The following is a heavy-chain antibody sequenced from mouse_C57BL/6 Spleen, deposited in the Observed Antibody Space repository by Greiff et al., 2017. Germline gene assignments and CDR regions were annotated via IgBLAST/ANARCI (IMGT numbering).Heavy chain of an antibody. Sequence: QVQLQQSGAELVMPGASVQLSCKASGYTFTSYWMHWVKQRPGQGLEWIGEIDPSDSSTNYNQQFKGKSTLTVEKSSSTAYMQRSSLTSEDTAVYYCSRGGSPEFAYWGQGTLVTVSA. CDR2: IDPSDSST. V-gene: IGHV1-69*01. CDR1: GYTFTSYW. J-gene: IGHJ3*01. CDR3: SRGGSPEFAY.